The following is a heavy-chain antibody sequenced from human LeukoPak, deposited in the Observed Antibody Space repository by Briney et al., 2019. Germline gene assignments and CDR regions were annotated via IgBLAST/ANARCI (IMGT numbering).Heavy chain of an antibody. V-gene: IGHV4-30-2*01. D-gene: IGHD6-19*01. CDR3: ARGGWGPGIAVAATDY. CDR1: GGSITSGGYY. Sequence: SQTMSLTCTVSGGSITSGGYYWSWIRQPPGKGLEWIGYIHQSGDTYSNPSLKSRATVSMDRSRNQFSLNLSSVTAADTAVYYCARGGWGPGIAVAATDYWGQGTLVTVSS. CDR2: IHQSGDT. J-gene: IGHJ4*02.